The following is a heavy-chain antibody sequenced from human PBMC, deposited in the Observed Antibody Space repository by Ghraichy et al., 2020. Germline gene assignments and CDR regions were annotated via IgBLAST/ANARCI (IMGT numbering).Heavy chain of an antibody. CDR2: IYYSGST. D-gene: IGHD2-2*03. CDR1: GGSISSSSYY. Sequence: SETLSLTCTVSGGSISSSSYYWGWIRQPPGKGLEWIGSIYYSGSTYYNPSLKSRVTISVDTSKNQFSLKLSSVTAADTAVYYCARQMDIVVVPARRGGIDYWGQGTLVTVSS. CDR3: ARQMDIVVVPARRGGIDY. J-gene: IGHJ4*02. V-gene: IGHV4-39*01.